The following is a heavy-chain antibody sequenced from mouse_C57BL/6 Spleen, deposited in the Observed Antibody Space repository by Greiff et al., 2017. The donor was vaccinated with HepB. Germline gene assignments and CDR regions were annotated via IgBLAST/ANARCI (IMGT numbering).Heavy chain of an antibody. CDR3: ARTGVYYGNDWFAY. J-gene: IGHJ3*01. CDR1: GYTFTIYW. V-gene: IGHV1-64*01. D-gene: IGHD2-1*01. Sequence: QVQLQQSGAELVKPGASVKLSCKASGYTFTIYWMPWVKQRPGQGLEWIGMIHPNSGSTNYNEKFKSKATLTVDKSSSTAYMQLSSLTSEDSAVYYCARTGVYYGNDWFAYWGQGTLVTVSA. CDR2: IHPNSGST.